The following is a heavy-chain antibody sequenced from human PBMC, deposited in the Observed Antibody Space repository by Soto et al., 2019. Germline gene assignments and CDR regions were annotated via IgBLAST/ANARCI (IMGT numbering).Heavy chain of an antibody. J-gene: IGHJ6*02. Sequence: SETLSLTCSVSGGSISTYYWSCIRQPPGKGLEWIGYIYYSGSTNYNPSLKSRVTMSVDTSKNQFSLKLSSVTAADTAVYYCATRVSGSFYGMDVWGQGTTVTVSS. V-gene: IGHV4-59*01. CDR1: GGSISTYY. CDR2: IYYSGST. CDR3: ATRVSGSFYGMDV. D-gene: IGHD1-26*01.